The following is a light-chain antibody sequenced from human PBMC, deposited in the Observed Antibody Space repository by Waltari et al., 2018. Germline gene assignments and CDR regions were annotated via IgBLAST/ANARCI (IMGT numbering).Light chain of an antibody. V-gene: IGLV2-11*01. CDR1: SSDVGGYNY. CDR3: CSYAGSYNLV. J-gene: IGLJ2*01. Sequence: QSALTQPRSVSGSPGQSVTISCTGTSSDVGGYNYVSWYQQHPGKAPNFMLYAASERPSGVPDRCSGSKSGHTASLTISGLQAEDEADYYCCSYAGSYNLVFGGGTKLTVL. CDR2: AAS.